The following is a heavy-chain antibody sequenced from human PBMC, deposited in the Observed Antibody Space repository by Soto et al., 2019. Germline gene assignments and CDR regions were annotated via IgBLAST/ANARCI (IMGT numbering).Heavy chain of an antibody. CDR2: IYSSGST. D-gene: IGHD3-3*01. J-gene: IGHJ5*02. V-gene: IGHV4-4*07. CDR3: ARGQRFSDWFDP. Sequence: PSETLFVTCTVSGGASNSYYWTWIRQPAGKGLEWIGRIYSSGSTKYNPSLQSRVTMSLDTSKNQFSLRLTSVTAADTAVYYCARGQRFSDWFDPWGQGTLVTVSS. CDR1: GGASNSYY.